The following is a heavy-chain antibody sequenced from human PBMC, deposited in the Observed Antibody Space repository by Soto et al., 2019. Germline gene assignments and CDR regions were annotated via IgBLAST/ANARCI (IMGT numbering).Heavy chain of an antibody. CDR1: GDTFSTYT. Sequence: QVQLVQSGAEVKKPGSSVKVSCKASGDTFSTYTITWVRQAPGQGLEWMGGIIPRSGTSNYAQKFQGRVTTTADQSTPTAYRERSSLRSEDPAVHHRARERLVLAPGTVISVDYEYAMDVWRKATTVTVS. CDR3: ARERLVLAPGTVISVDYEYAMDV. CDR2: IIPRSGTS. J-gene: IGHJ6*04. V-gene: IGHV1-69*12. D-gene: IGHD3-3*02.